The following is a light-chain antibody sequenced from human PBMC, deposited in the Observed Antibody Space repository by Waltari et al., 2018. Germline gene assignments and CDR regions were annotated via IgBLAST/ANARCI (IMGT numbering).Light chain of an antibody. CDR1: TLEDKY. CDR3: QALDSSRNAVI. V-gene: IGLV3-1*01. J-gene: IGLJ2*01. Sequence: SSELTQPPSVSVSPGQTATITCSGDTLEDKYVCWYQQRPGQSPLLVIFQDFKRPSGIPEQFSGSNSGQTATLTISGTQAIDEADYYCQALDSSRNAVIFGGGTKLTVL. CDR2: QDF.